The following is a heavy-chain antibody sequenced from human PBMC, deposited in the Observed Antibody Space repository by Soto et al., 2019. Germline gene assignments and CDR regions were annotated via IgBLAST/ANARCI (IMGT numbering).Heavy chain of an antibody. D-gene: IGHD2-15*01. V-gene: IGHV4-59*01. CDR2: IYYSGST. Sequence: PSETLSLPCTVSGGSISSSYWSWTRQPPEKGLEWIGYIYYSGSTNYNPSLKSRVTISVDTSKNEFSLKLRSVTAADTAVYYCARGVAIRAYCFGGSCHSDAFYICGQRTFVTVS. J-gene: IGHJ3*02. CDR1: GGSISSSY. CDR3: ARGVAIRAYCFGGSCHSDAFYI.